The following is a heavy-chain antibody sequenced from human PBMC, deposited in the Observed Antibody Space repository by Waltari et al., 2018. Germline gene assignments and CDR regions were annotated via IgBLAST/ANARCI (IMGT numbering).Heavy chain of an antibody. CDR3: ARDQWFAFDI. CDR2: IMTDGSEE. V-gene: IGHV3-7*01. D-gene: IGHD3-22*01. CDR1: GFTLSRYW. J-gene: IGHJ3*02. Sequence: EVQLVESGGGLVQPGGSLRPSCAASGFTLSRYWMSWVRQAPGKGPEWVANIMTDGSEEYYVDSVRGRFTISRDNAKNSLYLQMNSLRPEDTAVYYCARDQWFAFDIWGHGTMVTVSS.